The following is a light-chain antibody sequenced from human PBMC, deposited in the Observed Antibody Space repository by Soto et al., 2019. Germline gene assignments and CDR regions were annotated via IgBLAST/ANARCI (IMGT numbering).Light chain of an antibody. V-gene: IGKV1-33*01. CDR3: HHYGDLPWT. CDR1: KDIKNY. CDR2: AAS. J-gene: IGKJ1*01. Sequence: DIQMTQSPSSLSASVGDRVTITCQASKDIKNYLNWYQQKPGKAPKLLIYAASILETGVPSRFSGSGSGTYFTVTISSLQPEDIATYYCHHYGDLPWTFGQGTKVAIK.